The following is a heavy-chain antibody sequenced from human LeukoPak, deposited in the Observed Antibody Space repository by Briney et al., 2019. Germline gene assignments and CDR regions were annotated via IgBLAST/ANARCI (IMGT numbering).Heavy chain of an antibody. CDR3: ALYCSSTSCYKGWFDP. D-gene: IGHD2-2*02. V-gene: IGHV4-59*11. J-gene: IGHJ5*02. CDR1: GGSISSHY. Sequence: SETLSLTCTVPGGSISSHYWSWIRQPPGKGLEWIGYIYYSGSTNYNPSLKSRVTISVDTSKNQFSLKLSSVTAADTAVYYCALYCSSTSCYKGWFDPWGQGTLVTVSS. CDR2: IYYSGST.